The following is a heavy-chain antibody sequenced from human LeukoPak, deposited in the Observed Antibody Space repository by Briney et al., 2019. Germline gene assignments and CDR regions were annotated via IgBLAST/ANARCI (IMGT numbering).Heavy chain of an antibody. CDR1: GGSISSGSYY. Sequence: SETLSLTCTVSGGSISSGSYYWGWIRQPPGKGLEWIGSIYYSGSTYYNPSLKSRVTISVDTSKNQFSLKLSSVTAADTAVYYCARGFDPDSSGYYKYFDYWGQGTLVTVSS. CDR2: IYYSGST. J-gene: IGHJ4*02. CDR3: ARGFDPDSSGYYKYFDY. V-gene: IGHV4-39*07. D-gene: IGHD3-22*01.